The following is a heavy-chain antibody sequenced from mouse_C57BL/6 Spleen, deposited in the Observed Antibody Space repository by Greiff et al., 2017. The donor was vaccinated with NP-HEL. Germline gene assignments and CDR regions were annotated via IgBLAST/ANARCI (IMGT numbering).Heavy chain of an antibody. D-gene: IGHD1-1*01. CDR3: ARTTVALYYYAMDY. J-gene: IGHJ4*01. Sequence: EVKLVESGGGLVKPGGSLKLSCAASGFTFSDYGMHWVRQAPEKGLEWVAYISSGSSTIYYADTVKGRFTISRDNAKNTLFLQMTSLRSEDTAMYYCARTTVALYYYAMDYWGQGTSVTVSS. CDR2: ISSGSSTI. CDR1: GFTFSDYG. V-gene: IGHV5-17*01.